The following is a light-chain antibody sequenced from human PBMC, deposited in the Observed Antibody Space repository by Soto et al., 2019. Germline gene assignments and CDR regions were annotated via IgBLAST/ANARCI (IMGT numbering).Light chain of an antibody. J-gene: IGKJ5*01. CDR2: GAS. CDR1: QSVSSRS. V-gene: IGKV3-20*01. CDR3: QQYGSSPPIT. Sequence: EIVLTQSPATLSVSPGERATLSCRASQSVSSRSLAWYQQKPGQAPRLLIYGASSRATGIRDRFSGSGSGTDFTLTISRLEPEDFAVYYCQQYGSSPPITFGQGTRLEI.